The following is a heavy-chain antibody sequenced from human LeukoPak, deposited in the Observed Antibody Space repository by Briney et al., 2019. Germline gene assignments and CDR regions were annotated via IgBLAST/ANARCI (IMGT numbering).Heavy chain of an antibody. D-gene: IGHD2-2*01. V-gene: IGHV1-69*13. CDR2: IIPIFGTA. J-gene: IGHJ5*02. Sequence: GASVKVSCKVSGYTLTELSMHWVRQAPGQGLEWMGGIIPIFGTANYAQKFQGRVTITADESTSTAYMELSSLRSEDTAVYYCARGGLHCSSTSCRNWFDPWGQGTLVTVSS. CDR1: GYTLTELS. CDR3: ARGGLHCSSTSCRNWFDP.